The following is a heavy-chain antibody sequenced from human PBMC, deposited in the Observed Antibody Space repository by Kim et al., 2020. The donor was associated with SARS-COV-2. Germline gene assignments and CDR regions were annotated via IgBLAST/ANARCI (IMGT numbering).Heavy chain of an antibody. V-gene: IGHV1-3*01. J-gene: IGHJ4*02. CDR3: ARTYCSSTSCSTGFDY. D-gene: IGHD2-2*01. Sequence: KFHGRVTITRDTSASTAYMELSSLRSEDTAVYYCARTYCSSTSCSTGFDYWGQGTLVTVSS.